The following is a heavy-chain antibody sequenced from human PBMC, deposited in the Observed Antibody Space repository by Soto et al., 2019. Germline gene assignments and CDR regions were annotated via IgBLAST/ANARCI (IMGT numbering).Heavy chain of an antibody. CDR3: VRDRGYSTFDY. V-gene: IGHV3-7*03. CDR2: MKEDGGEI. D-gene: IGHD4-4*01. CDR1: GFTFGNYW. Sequence: GGSLRLSCVAPGFTFGNYWMAWVRQPPGKGLEWVANMKEDGGEINYVDSVKGRFTISRDNAKNSLYLQMNSLRVEDTAVYYCVRDRGYSTFDYWGQGTPVTVSS. J-gene: IGHJ4*02.